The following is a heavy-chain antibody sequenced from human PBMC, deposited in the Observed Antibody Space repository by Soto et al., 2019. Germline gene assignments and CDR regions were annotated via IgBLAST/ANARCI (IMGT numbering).Heavy chain of an antibody. D-gene: IGHD5-18*01. Sequence: AGGSLRLSCAASGFTFSSYAMHWVRQAPGKGLEWVAVISYDGSNKYYADSVKGRFTISRDNSKNTLYLQMNSLRAEDTAVYYCASFPLGYGVDYWGQGTMVTVSS. V-gene: IGHV3-30-3*01. J-gene: IGHJ4*02. CDR1: GFTFSSYA. CDR3: ASFPLGYGVDY. CDR2: ISYDGSNK.